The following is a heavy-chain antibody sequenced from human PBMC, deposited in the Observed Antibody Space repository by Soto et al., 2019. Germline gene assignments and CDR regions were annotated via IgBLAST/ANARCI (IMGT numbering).Heavy chain of an antibody. CDR3: ARRVSMAGRPGFFHH. D-gene: IGHD6-6*01. CDR2: ITPMSGTT. CDR1: GETFRRDV. V-gene: IGHV1-69*06. Sequence: QVQLVQSGAEVKKSGSSVKVSCKAPGETFRRDVISWVRQAPGQGLEGWGGITPMSGTTDYAQKFQGRVTISADKSTGTAYFKLSSLTLDDTGVYYCARRVSMAGRPGFFHHWGQGSLVTVSS. J-gene: IGHJ1*01.